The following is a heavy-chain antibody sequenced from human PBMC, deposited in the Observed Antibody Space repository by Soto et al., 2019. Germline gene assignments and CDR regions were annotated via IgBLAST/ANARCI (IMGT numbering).Heavy chain of an antibody. Sequence: ASVKVSCKASGYTFTSYGITWVRQAPGQGLEWMGWISAYNGNTNYAQKLQSRVTMTTDPSTNTAYMELRSLRSDDTAVYYRARDRTSRDYGDYELSYWGQGPLVTVSS. D-gene: IGHD4-17*01. J-gene: IGHJ4*02. CDR1: GYTFTSYG. CDR2: ISAYNGNT. CDR3: ARDRTSRDYGDYELSY. V-gene: IGHV1-18*01.